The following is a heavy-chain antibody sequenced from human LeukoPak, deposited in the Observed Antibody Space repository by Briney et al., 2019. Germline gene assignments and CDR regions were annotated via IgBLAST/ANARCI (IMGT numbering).Heavy chain of an antibody. CDR1: GGSISSGGYY. CDR3: ARDQLRFVEWVPTDYYYVMDV. CDR2: IYYIGST. D-gene: IGHD3-3*01. Sequence: SETLSLTCTVSGGSISSGGYYWSWIRQHPGKGLEWIGYIYYIGSTYYNPSLKSQVTISVDTSKNQFSLKLSSVTAADTAVYYCARDQLRFVEWVPTDYYYVMDVWNQGTTVTVSS. V-gene: IGHV4-31*01. J-gene: IGHJ6*02.